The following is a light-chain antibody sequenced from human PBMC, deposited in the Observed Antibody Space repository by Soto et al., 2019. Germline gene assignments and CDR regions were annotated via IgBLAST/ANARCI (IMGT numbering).Light chain of an antibody. V-gene: IGKV3-20*01. J-gene: IGKJ2*01. CDR3: QQYGSSPYT. Sequence: EIVLTQSPGTLSLSPGERATLSCRASQSVSSSYLGWYKQKPGQAPRLLIYAASSRATGIPGRFSGSGSATDFTLTISRLETEDFAVYYCQQYGSSPYTFGQGTKLEIK. CDR2: AAS. CDR1: QSVSSSY.